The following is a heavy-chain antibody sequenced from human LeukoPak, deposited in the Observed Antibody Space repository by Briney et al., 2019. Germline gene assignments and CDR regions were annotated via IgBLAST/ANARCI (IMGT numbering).Heavy chain of an antibody. D-gene: IGHD3-22*01. V-gene: IGHV3-23*01. CDR3: ATIGDYDSSGYFRAMEDY. CDR1: GFTFSSYD. Sequence: GGSLRLSCAASGFTFSSYDMSWVRQAPEKGLEWVSAIGGSGGSTYYADSVKGRFTISRDNSKNTLYLQMNSLRAEDTAVYYCATIGDYDSSGYFRAMEDYWGQGTLVTVSS. J-gene: IGHJ4*02. CDR2: IGGSGGST.